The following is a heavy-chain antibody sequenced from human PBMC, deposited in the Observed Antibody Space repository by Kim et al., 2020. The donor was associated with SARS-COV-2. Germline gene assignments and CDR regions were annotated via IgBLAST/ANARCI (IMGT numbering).Heavy chain of an antibody. V-gene: IGHV3-33*06. J-gene: IGHJ4*02. CDR3: GKGTTIGSYIIDS. CDR1: GFIFSGYA. D-gene: IGHD1-26*01. Sequence: GGSLRLSCAASGFIFSGYAMHWVRQAPGKGLAWVTLIWNDGTNEKYADSVKGRFTISRDNSKNTLYLQMNSLRVEDTAVYYCGKGTTIGSYIIDSWGQ. CDR2: IWNDGTNE.